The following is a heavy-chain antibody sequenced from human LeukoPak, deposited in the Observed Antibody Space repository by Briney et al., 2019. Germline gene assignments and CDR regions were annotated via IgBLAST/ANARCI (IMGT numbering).Heavy chain of an antibody. CDR1: GGSISSYY. CDR3: ARHLPPWGS. J-gene: IGHJ4*02. CDR2: IYYSGST. D-gene: IGHD7-27*01. V-gene: IGHV4-59*08. Sequence: SETLSLTCTVSGGSISSYYRSWIRQPPGKGLEWIGYIYYSGSTNYNPSLKSRVTISVDTSKNQFSLKLSSVTAADTAVYYCARHLPPWGSWGQGTLVTVSS.